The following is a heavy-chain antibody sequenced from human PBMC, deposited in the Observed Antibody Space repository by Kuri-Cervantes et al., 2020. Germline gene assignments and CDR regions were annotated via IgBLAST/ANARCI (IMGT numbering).Heavy chain of an antibody. J-gene: IGHJ5*01. CDR3: AKEMVRGANWFES. V-gene: IGHV3-30*02. CDR1: GFTFSSYA. Sequence: GESLKISCAASGFTFSSYAFHWVRQAPGKGLEWVAIIWYNGAIKNYADSVKGRFTVPRDNSKSTMYLEMDSLRPEDTAVYYCAKEMVRGANWFESWGQGSLVTVSS. D-gene: IGHD3-10*01. CDR2: IWYNGAIK.